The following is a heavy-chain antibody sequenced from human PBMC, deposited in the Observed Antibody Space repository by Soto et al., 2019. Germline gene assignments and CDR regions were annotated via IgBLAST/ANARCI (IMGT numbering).Heavy chain of an antibody. D-gene: IGHD4-4*01. CDR1: GFSLSPSGVG. V-gene: IGHV2-5*01. Sequence: SGPTLVKPTQTLTLTCTFSGFSLSPSGVGVGWIRQPPGKALEWLALIYWNDDKRYSPSLKRRLTITKETSKNQVVLTMTNMDPVDTATYYCAHSLVTTVTSGAFFDIWGQGTMVTVSS. CDR3: AHSLVTTVTSGAFFDI. CDR2: IYWNDDK. J-gene: IGHJ3*02.